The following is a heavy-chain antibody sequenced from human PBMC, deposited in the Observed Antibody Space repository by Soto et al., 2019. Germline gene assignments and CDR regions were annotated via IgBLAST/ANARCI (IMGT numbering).Heavy chain of an antibody. CDR1: GFTFSSYA. J-gene: IGHJ4*02. CDR3: AKVSILTGSHFDY. Sequence: GGSLRLSCAASGFTFSSYAMSWVRQAPGKGLEWVSAISGSGGSTYYADSVKGRFTISRDNSKNTVYLQMNSLRAEDTAVYYCAKVSILTGSHFDYWGQGTLVTVSS. V-gene: IGHV3-23*01. D-gene: IGHD3-9*01. CDR2: ISGSGGST.